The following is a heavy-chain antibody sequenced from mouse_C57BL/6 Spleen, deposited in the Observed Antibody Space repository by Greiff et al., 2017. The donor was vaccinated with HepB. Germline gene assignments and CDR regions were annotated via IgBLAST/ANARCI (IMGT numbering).Heavy chain of an antibody. CDR1: GFNIKDYY. Sequence: EVQLQQSGAELVRPGASVKLSCTASGFNIKDYYMHWVKQRPEQGLEWIGRIDPEDGDTEYAPKFQGKATMTADTSSNTAYLQLSSLTSEDTAVYYCTTAQATLAWFAYWGQGTLVTVSA. D-gene: IGHD3-2*02. CDR3: TTAQATLAWFAY. CDR2: IDPEDGDT. V-gene: IGHV14-1*01. J-gene: IGHJ3*01.